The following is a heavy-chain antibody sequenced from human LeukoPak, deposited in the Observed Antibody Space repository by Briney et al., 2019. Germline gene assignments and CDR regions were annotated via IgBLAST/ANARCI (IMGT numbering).Heavy chain of an antibody. D-gene: IGHD2-2*01. J-gene: IGHJ5*02. CDR1: GYTFTGYY. CDR3: ALSYCSSTSCTSGWFGP. Sequence: ASVQFSSPASGYTFTGYYMHWVRPAPPQGLEWMGWINPNSGGTNYAQKFQGRLTITRDTSISTAYMELSRLRSDDTAVYYCALSYCSSTSCTSGWFGPWGQGTLVTVSS. V-gene: IGHV1-2*02. CDR2: INPNSGGT.